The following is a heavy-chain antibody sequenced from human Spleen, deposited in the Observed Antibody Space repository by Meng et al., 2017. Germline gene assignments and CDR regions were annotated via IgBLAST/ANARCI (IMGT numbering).Heavy chain of an antibody. D-gene: IGHD6-19*01. CDR3: ARMSLNGRWLVL. V-gene: IGHV3-66*02. Sequence: GGSLRLSCAASGFIVSDNYMTWVRQAPGKRLEWVSTLHPGGSTYYPDSVKGRFTISRDTSKDTLSLQMNSLRPEDTAIYYCARMSLNGRWLVLWGQGRRVNVSS. J-gene: IGHJ4*02. CDR1: GFIVSDNY. CDR2: LHPGGST.